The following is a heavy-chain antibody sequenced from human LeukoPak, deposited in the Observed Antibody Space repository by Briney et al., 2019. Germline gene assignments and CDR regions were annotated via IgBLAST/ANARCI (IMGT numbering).Heavy chain of an antibody. J-gene: IGHJ4*02. D-gene: IGHD4-23*01. Sequence: SETPSPTRAVYGGSLSGYYWSWIPQRPGKGLEWIGEINHSGSTNYNPSLKRRATISVDTSKNQFSLKLSSVTAADTAVYYCARGGPTVVTPLDYWGQGTLVTVSS. CDR2: INHSGST. CDR1: GGSLSGYY. CDR3: ARGGPTVVTPLDY. V-gene: IGHV4-34*01.